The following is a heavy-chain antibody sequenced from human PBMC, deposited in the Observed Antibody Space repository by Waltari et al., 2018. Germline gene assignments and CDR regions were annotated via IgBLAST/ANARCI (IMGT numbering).Heavy chain of an antibody. CDR2: IYTSGST. CDR1: GGSSSRYY. CDR3: ARGVVGSTIHNWFDP. Sequence: QVQLQESGPGLVKPSETLSLTCTVSGGSSSRYYWSWSRQPAGKGLEWIGRIYTSGSTNYNPSLKSRVTMSVDTSKNQFSLKLSSVTAADTAVYYCARGVVGSTIHNWFDPWGQGTLVTVSS. J-gene: IGHJ5*02. D-gene: IGHD2-2*01. V-gene: IGHV4-4*07.